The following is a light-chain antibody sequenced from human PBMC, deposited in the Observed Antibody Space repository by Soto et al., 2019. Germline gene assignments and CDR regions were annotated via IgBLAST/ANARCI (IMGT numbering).Light chain of an antibody. V-gene: IGKV1-13*02. CDR3: QQFNSYLPLT. CDR2: DAS. J-gene: IGKJ4*01. Sequence: AIQLTQSPSSLSVSVGDRVTITCRASQGISSALAWYQQKPGKAPKLLIYDASSLESGVPSRFSGSGSGTDFTLTISSLQPEDFATYYCQQFNSYLPLTFGGGTKVEIK. CDR1: QGISSA.